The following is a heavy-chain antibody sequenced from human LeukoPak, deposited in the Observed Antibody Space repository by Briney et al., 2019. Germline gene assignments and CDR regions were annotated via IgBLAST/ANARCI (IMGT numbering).Heavy chain of an antibody. Sequence: GGSLRLSCAASGFTFDDYAMHWVRQAPGKGLEWVSGISWNSGSIGYADSVKGRFTISRDNAKNSLYLQMNSLRAEDTALYYCAAAFLGAFDIWGQGTMVTVSS. V-gene: IGHV3-9*01. CDR2: ISWNSGSI. J-gene: IGHJ3*02. CDR3: AAAFLGAFDI. D-gene: IGHD2/OR15-2a*01. CDR1: GFTFDDYA.